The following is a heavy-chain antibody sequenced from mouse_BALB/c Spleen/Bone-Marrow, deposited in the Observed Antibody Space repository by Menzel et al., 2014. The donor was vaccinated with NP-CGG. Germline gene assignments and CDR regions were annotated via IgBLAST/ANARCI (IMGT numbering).Heavy chain of an antibody. Sequence: LQQSGGGLVQPGGSLKLSCAASGFTFSSYIMSWVRQTPEKRLEWVAYISNGGDNTYYPDTVKGRFIISRDNAKNTLCLQMSSLKSEDTAMYYCVRHRYDGYYFDYWGQGTALTVSS. CDR1: GFTFSSYI. CDR3: VRHRYDGYYFDY. V-gene: IGHV5-12-2*01. J-gene: IGHJ2*01. D-gene: IGHD2-14*01. CDR2: ISNGGDNT.